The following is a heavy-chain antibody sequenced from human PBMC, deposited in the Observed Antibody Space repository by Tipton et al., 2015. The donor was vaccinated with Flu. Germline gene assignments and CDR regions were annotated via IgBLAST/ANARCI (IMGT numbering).Heavy chain of an antibody. D-gene: IGHD1-1*01. CDR1: GFTFSSYE. Sequence: SLRLSCAASGFTFSSYEMNWVRQAPGKGLEWVSYISSSGSTMYYADSVKGRFTISRDNAKNSLYLQMNSLRAEDTAVYYCAREEHRTSFDYWGQGTLVTVSS. CDR3: AREEHRTSFDY. J-gene: IGHJ4*02. CDR2: ISSSGSTM. V-gene: IGHV3-48*03.